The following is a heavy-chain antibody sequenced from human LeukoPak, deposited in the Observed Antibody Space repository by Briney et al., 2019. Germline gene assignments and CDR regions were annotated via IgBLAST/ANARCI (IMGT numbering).Heavy chain of an antibody. V-gene: IGHV3-23*01. CDR3: ARDPGAFPYFFGC. Sequence: GGSLRLSCAASGFTFSNYALTWVRQTPGKGLECVSAISGDGVSPYYADSVRGRFTISRDNSKNTLYLQMNSLRVEDTAVYFCARDPGAFPYFFGCWGQGTLVTVSS. CDR2: ISGDGVSP. J-gene: IGHJ4*02. D-gene: IGHD4/OR15-4a*01. CDR1: GFTFSNYA.